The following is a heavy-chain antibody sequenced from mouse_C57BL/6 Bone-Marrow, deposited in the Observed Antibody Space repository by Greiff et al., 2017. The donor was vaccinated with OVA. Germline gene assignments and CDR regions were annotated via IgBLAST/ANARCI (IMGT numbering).Heavy chain of an antibody. Sequence: QVQLKHSGPELVKPGASVKISCKASGYAFSNSWMNWVKQRPGKGLEWIGRIYPGDGDTNYNGKFKGKATLTADKSSNTAYMQLSSLTSEDSAVYFCARRVLRPYWYFDVWGTGTTVTVSS. D-gene: IGHD1-2*01. CDR3: ARRVLRPYWYFDV. CDR2: IYPGDGDT. V-gene: IGHV1-82*01. J-gene: IGHJ1*03. CDR1: GYAFSNSW.